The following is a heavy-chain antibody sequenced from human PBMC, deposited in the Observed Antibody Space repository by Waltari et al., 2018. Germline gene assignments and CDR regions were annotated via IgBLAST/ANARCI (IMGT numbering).Heavy chain of an antibody. V-gene: IGHV3-23*01. CDR3: AKNDFDSSGWYAYFDY. CDR1: GFSFSNYA. Sequence: EVQLLESGGGLVQSGGSLRLSCAASGFSFSNYAMSWVRQAPGKGLEWVSSTRVIDGKTYYADSVKGRFTISRDNSKNTLYLQVSSLRAEDTAVYYCAKNDFDSSGWYAYFDYWGQGTLVTVSP. CDR2: TRVIDGKT. D-gene: IGHD6-19*01. J-gene: IGHJ4*02.